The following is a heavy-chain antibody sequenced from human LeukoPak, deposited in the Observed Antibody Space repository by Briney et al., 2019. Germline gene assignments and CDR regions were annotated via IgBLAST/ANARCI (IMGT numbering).Heavy chain of an antibody. Sequence: KPGGSLRLSCAASGFTFSSYNMNWVRPAPGKGLEWVSSISSSRSYIYYADSVKGRFTISRDNAKNSLYLQMNSLRAEDTAMYYCARDRSELIDYWGQGTLVTVSS. J-gene: IGHJ4*02. CDR1: GFTFSSYN. CDR3: ARDRSELIDY. V-gene: IGHV3-21*01. CDR2: ISSSRSYI. D-gene: IGHD6-25*01.